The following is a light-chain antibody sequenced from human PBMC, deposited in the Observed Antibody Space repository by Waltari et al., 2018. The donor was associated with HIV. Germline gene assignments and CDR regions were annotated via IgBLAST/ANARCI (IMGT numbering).Light chain of an antibody. CDR2: SNN. CDR3: SAWDDSLNGVV. V-gene: IGLV1-44*01. CDR1: SSNIGSNT. Sequence: QSVLSQPPSASGTPGQRVTIPCSGSSSNIGSNTVNWYQQLPGTAPKLIYSNNQRPSGVPDRVAGSKSGTSASLAISGLQSEDEADYYCSAWDDSLNGVVFGGGTKLTVL. J-gene: IGLJ2*01.